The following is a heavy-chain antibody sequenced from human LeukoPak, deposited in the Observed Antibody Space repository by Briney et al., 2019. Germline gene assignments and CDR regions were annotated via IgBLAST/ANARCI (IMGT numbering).Heavy chain of an antibody. CDR2: ISGNSGSS. Sequence: GGSLRLSCAASGFTLSSYAMTRVRQAPGKGLEWVSAISGNSGSSYYADSVKGRFTIPRDNSKNTLYLQMNSLRAEDTAVYYCAKAPYIVGATKSLDYWGQGTLVTVSS. D-gene: IGHD1-26*01. CDR1: GFTLSSYA. CDR3: AKAPYIVGATKSLDY. V-gene: IGHV3-23*01. J-gene: IGHJ4*02.